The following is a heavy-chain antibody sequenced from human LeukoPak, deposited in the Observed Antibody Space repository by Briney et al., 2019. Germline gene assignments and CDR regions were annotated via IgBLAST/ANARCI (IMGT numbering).Heavy chain of an antibody. V-gene: IGHV1-2*02. D-gene: IGHD3-22*01. CDR2: INPNSGGT. CDR1: GYTFTSYY. CDR3: ARDSREGTYYYDSRADAFDI. Sequence: ASVKVSCKASGYTFTSYYMHWVRQAPGQGLEWMGWINPNSGGTNYAQKFQGRVTMTRDTSISTAYMELSRLRSDDTAVYYCARDSREGTYYYDSRADAFDIWGQGTMVTVSS. J-gene: IGHJ3*02.